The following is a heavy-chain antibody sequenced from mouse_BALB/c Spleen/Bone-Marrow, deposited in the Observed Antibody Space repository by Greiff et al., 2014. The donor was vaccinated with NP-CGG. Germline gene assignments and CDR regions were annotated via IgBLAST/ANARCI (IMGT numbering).Heavy chain of an antibody. CDR1: GYTFTSYW. CDR2: IYPGDGDT. CDR3: ASYYDYDGRGD. V-gene: IGHV1-87*01. J-gene: IGHJ2*01. Sequence: VQLQQSGAELARPGASVKLSCKASGYTFTSYWMQWVKQRPGQGLEWIGAIYPGDGDTRYTQKFKGKATLTADKSSSTAYMQLSSLASEDSAVYYCASYYDYDGRGDWGQGTTLTVSS. D-gene: IGHD2-4*01.